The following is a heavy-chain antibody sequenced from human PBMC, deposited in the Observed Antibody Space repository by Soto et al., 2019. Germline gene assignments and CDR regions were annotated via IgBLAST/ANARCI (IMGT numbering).Heavy chain of an antibody. CDR3: AKDSAAAGTYYYYAMDV. D-gene: IGHD6-13*01. V-gene: IGHV3-9*01. Sequence: EVQLVESGGGLVQPGRSLRLSCAASGFTFDDHAMHWVRQAPGKGLEWVSGISWNGNIIGYADSVKGRFTISRDNAKNSLYLQMNSLRAEDTALYYCAKDSAAAGTYYYYAMDVWGQGTTVTVSS. CDR1: GFTFDDHA. J-gene: IGHJ6*02. CDR2: ISWNGNII.